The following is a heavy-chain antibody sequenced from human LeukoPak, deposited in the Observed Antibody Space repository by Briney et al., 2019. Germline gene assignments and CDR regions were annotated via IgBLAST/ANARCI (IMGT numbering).Heavy chain of an antibody. CDR3: ASGRRGGYGLDV. Sequence: GASVKVSCKASGYTSTDYYIHWVRHAPGPGLEWMEWSTANRGNSEYAGASQARVTRTRDTSISTFYMDLVGLRSDDTAVYSGASGRRGGYGLDVWDQGTTVTVSS. D-gene: IGHD3-16*01. V-gene: IGHV1-2*02. CDR1: GYTSTDYY. J-gene: IGHJ6*02. CDR2: STANRGNS.